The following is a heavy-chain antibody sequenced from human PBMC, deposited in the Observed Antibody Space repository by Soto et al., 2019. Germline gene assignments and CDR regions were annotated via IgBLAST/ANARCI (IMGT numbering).Heavy chain of an antibody. J-gene: IGHJ4*02. D-gene: IGHD5-12*01. CDR2: IKQDGSEK. Sequence: EVQLVESGGGLVQPGGSLRLSCAASGFTFSSYWMSWVRQAPGKGLEWVANIKQDGSEKYYVDSVKGRFTISRDNAKNSLYLQMNSLRAEDTAVYYWARDPPRSGYVRSVRWGQGTLVTVSS. CDR1: GFTFSSYW. V-gene: IGHV3-7*01. CDR3: ARDPPRSGYVRSVR.